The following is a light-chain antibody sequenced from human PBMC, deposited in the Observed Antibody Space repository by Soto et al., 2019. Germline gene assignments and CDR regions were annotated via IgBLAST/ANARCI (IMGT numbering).Light chain of an antibody. J-gene: IGLJ2*01. CDR2: EVS. Sequence: QSALTQPASVSGSPGQSITISCTGTSSDVGSYNLVSWYQQHPGKAPKLMIYEVSKRPSGVSNRFSGSKSGNTASLTISGLQAEDEADYYCCSYAGVVFGGGTKVTVL. CDR3: CSYAGVV. V-gene: IGLV2-23*02. CDR1: SSDVGSYNL.